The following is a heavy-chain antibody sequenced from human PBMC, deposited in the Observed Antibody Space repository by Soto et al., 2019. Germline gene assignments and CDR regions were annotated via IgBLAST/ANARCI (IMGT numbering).Heavy chain of an antibody. CDR2: INHSGST. Sequence: SETLSLTCAVYGGSFSGYYWSWIRQPPGKGLEWIGEINHSGSTNYNPSLKSRVTISVDTSKNQFSLKLSSVTAADTAVYYCARDRLYCSGGNCYYYYGMDVWGQGTTVTV. D-gene: IGHD2-15*01. J-gene: IGHJ6*02. CDR1: GGSFSGYY. V-gene: IGHV4-34*01. CDR3: ARDRLYCSGGNCYYYYGMDV.